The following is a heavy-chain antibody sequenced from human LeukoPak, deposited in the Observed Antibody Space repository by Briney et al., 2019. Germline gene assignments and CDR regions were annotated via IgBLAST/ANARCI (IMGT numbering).Heavy chain of an antibody. CDR1: GFTFSTSS. CDR3: ARVISEDYYAMDV. J-gene: IGHJ6*02. CDR2: ISGSSSYI. D-gene: IGHD2/OR15-2a*01. V-gene: IGHV3-21*01. Sequence: PGRSLRLSCAASGFTFSTSSMNWVRQAPGKGLEWVSSISGSSSYIYYAHSVKGRFTISRDNAKNSLYLQMSSLRAEDTAVYYCARVISEDYYAMDVWGQGTTVTVSS.